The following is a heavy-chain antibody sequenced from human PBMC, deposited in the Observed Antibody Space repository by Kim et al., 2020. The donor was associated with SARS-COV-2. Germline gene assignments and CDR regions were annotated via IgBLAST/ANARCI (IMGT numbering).Heavy chain of an antibody. CDR3: ARDGRGRLLWFGELFWFDP. Sequence: SETLSLTCTVSGGSISSSSYYWGWIRQPPGKGLEWIGSIYYSGSTYYNPSHKSRVTISVDTSKNQFSLKLSSVTAADTAVYYCARDGRGRLLWFGELFWFDPWGQGTLVTVSS. D-gene: IGHD3-10*01. CDR2: IYYSGST. J-gene: IGHJ5*02. V-gene: IGHV4-39*07. CDR1: GGSISSSSYY.